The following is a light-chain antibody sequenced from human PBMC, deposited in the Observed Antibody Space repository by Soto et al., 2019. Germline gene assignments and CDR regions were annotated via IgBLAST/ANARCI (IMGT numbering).Light chain of an antibody. CDR2: GAS. Sequence: DIQMTQSPSSLSASVGDRVTITCRASQTMSTFLNWFQQKPGKAPKVLIYGASSLQSGGPSRFRGSGSGTNYTLSMSSLKPEDTATSYCHRRYHVPLTFGGGTKVEIK. J-gene: IGKJ4*01. CDR1: QTMSTF. V-gene: IGKV1-39*01. CDR3: HRRYHVPLT.